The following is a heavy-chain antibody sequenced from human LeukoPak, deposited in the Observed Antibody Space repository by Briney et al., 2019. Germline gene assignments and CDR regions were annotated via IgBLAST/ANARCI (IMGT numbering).Heavy chain of an antibody. CDR3: ARPYYYDSRIDP. Sequence: SETLSLTCTVSGGSISSGDYYWSWIRQPPGKGLGWIAYMYYSGSTYYNPSIKSRVTMSADKSKNQLSLKLSSVTAADTAVYYCARPYYYDSRIDPWGQGILVTVSS. CDR1: GGSISSGDYY. CDR2: MYYSGST. J-gene: IGHJ5*02. D-gene: IGHD3-22*01. V-gene: IGHV4-30-4*01.